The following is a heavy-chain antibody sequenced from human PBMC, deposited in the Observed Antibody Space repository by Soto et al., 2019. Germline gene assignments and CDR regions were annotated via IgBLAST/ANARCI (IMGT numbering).Heavy chain of an antibody. Sequence: QVQLQESGPGLVRPSETLSLTCTVSAGSISSNYWNWIRQAPGKGLEWIGLIHHSGSTNYNPSLKSRGTISLDTSKNQLSLKLSSGTAADTAVYYCTIGAGWTTDYWGQGTLVTVSS. CDR2: IHHSGST. CDR1: AGSISSNY. V-gene: IGHV4-59*01. J-gene: IGHJ4*02. D-gene: IGHD6-19*01. CDR3: TIGAGWTTDY.